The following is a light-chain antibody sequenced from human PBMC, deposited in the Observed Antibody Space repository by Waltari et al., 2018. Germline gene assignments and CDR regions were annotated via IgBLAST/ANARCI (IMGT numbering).Light chain of an antibody. CDR3: QQYNDWPRT. CDR1: QSVGTN. Sequence: EIVMTQSPASLSVSPGDRATLSCRASQSVGTNLAWYQQRPGRAPRLLFYRASTRASDIPARFSGSGSGTDLTLSISTLQSEDFGVYYCQQYNDWPRTFGQGTKVEIK. CDR2: RAS. V-gene: IGKV3-15*01. J-gene: IGKJ1*01.